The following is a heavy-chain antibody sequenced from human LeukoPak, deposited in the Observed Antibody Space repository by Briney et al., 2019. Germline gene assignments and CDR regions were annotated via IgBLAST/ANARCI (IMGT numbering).Heavy chain of an antibody. CDR3: ARGSAYCGGDCYPY. D-gene: IGHD2-21*02. J-gene: IGHJ4*02. Sequence: PSETLSLTCTVSGGSISSYYWSWIRQPPGKGLEWIGYIYYSGSTNYNPSLKSRVTISVDTSKNQFSLELSSVTAADTAVYYCARGSAYCGGDCYPYWGQGTLVTVSS. V-gene: IGHV4-59*01. CDR1: GGSISSYY. CDR2: IYYSGST.